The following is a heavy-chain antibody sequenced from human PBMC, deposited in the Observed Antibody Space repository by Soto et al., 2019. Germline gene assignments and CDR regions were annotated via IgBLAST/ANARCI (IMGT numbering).Heavy chain of an antibody. J-gene: IGHJ3*02. D-gene: IGHD4-17*01. Sequence: QVQLGQSGAEVKKPGSSVKVSCKASGGTFSRYAISWVRQAPGQGLEWMGGIIPICGAANYAPKFQGRGTIAADEYTNTAYTELRSLRSEDTALYYCAILEGPTVTTRDGFEIWGPGKMVTVSS. CDR1: GGTFSRYA. CDR3: AILEGPTVTTRDGFEI. CDR2: IIPICGAA. V-gene: IGHV1-69*01.